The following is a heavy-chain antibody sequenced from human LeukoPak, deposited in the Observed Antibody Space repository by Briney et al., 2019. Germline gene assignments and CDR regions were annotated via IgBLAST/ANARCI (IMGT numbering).Heavy chain of an antibody. CDR1: GASFSSSTYY. Sequence: SETLSLTCTVSGASFSSSTYYWGWIRQPPGKGLEWIGSIYYSGSTYYNPSLKSRVTMSVDTSKNQFSLKLSSVTAADTAVYYCARHDMVRGVITPLDYWGQGTLVTVSS. CDR2: IYYSGST. V-gene: IGHV4-39*01. D-gene: IGHD3-10*01. J-gene: IGHJ4*02. CDR3: ARHDMVRGVITPLDY.